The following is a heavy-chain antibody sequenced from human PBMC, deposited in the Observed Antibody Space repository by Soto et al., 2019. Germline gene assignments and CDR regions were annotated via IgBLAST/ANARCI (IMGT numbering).Heavy chain of an antibody. J-gene: IGHJ3*02. Sequence: ASVKVSCKASGYTFTSYGISWVRQAPGQGLEWMGWISAYNGKTNYAQKIQGRVTMTTDTSTSTAYMELRSLRSDDTAMYYCARDPPHYYDFWSGPPLDAFDIWGQGAMVTVSS. D-gene: IGHD3-3*01. V-gene: IGHV1-18*01. CDR1: GYTFTSYG. CDR2: ISAYNGKT. CDR3: ARDPPHYYDFWSGPPLDAFDI.